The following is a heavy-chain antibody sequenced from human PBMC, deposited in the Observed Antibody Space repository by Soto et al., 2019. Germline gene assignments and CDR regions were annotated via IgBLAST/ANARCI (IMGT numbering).Heavy chain of an antibody. CDR1: GGSFSGYY. J-gene: IGHJ5*02. Sequence: SETLSLTCAVYGGSFSGYYWSWIRQPPGKGLEWIGEINHSGSTNYNPSLKSRVTISVDTSKNQFSLKLSSVTAADTAVYYCARGPPSGYDFWSGYLDWFDPWGQGTLVTVSS. V-gene: IGHV4-34*01. D-gene: IGHD3-3*01. CDR2: INHSGST. CDR3: ARGPPSGYDFWSGYLDWFDP.